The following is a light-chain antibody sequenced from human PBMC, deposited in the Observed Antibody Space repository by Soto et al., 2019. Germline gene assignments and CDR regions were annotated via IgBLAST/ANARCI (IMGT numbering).Light chain of an antibody. CDR2: EDN. Sequence: NFMLTQPHSVSASPGKTVTISCTRSSGSIASNYVQWYQQRPGSSPTTVIYEDNQRPSGVPDRFSGSIDSSSNSASLTISGLKTEDEADYSCQSYDSENQVFGGGTKLPVL. CDR1: SGSIASNY. J-gene: IGLJ3*02. V-gene: IGLV6-57*01. CDR3: QSYDSENQV.